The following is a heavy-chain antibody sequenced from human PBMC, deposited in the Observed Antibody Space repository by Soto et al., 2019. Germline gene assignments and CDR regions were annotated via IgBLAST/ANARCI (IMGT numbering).Heavy chain of an antibody. D-gene: IGHD1-26*01. J-gene: IGHJ5*02. CDR3: ARDRTAGGIYLGYNWFDP. Sequence: QVRLVESGGGVAQPGRSLRLSCAGSGFSFRNYAIHWVRQAPGKGLEWVKVISFDGSSQDYADSVKGRFTISRDNSKNTAYLQLNSLREEDTSVYYCARDRTAGGIYLGYNWFDPWGQGTLVIVSS. V-gene: IGHV3-30-3*01. CDR1: GFSFRNYA. CDR2: ISFDGSSQ.